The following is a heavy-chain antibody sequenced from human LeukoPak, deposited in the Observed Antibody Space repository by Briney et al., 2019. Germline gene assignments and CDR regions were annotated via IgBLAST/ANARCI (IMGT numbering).Heavy chain of an antibody. CDR1: GYTFTGYY. CDR3: AREGYCSSTSCHNWFDP. V-gene: IGHV1-2*02. Sequence: ASVTVSFKASGYTFTGYYMHWVRQPPGQGLEGMGWINPNSGGTNYAQKFQGRVTMTRDTSISTAYMELSRLRSDDAAVYYCAREGYCSSTSCHNWFDPWGQGTLVTVSS. D-gene: IGHD2-2*01. J-gene: IGHJ5*02. CDR2: INPNSGGT.